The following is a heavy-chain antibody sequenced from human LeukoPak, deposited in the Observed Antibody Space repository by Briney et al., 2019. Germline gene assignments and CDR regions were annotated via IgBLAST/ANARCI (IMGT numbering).Heavy chain of an antibody. V-gene: IGHV3-48*03. CDR1: GVSFSSFE. Sequence: VGSLRLSCAVSGVSFSSFEMNRVRQAAGQGLGGISYISACGTLTHYADSVEGRFAISRDNAKNALHLQMNSLRVEDAGVYYCARAPVTSCRGVYCSPFDYWGQGTLVTVSS. CDR2: ISACGTLT. D-gene: IGHD2-21*01. J-gene: IGHJ4*02. CDR3: ARAPVTSCRGVYCSPFDY.